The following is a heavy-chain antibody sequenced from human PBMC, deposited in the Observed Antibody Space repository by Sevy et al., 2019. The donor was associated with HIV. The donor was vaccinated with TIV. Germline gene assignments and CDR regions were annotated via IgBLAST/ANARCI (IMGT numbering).Heavy chain of an antibody. V-gene: IGHV1-24*01. J-gene: IGHJ4*02. Sequence: ASVKVSCKVSGYTLTELSMHWVRQAPGKGLEWMGSFDPEDGETIYQQKFQGRVTLTEDTSTDTPYMELSSLRSEDTAVYYCATTKDYYDSSGYPFDYWGQGTLVTVSS. D-gene: IGHD3-22*01. CDR2: FDPEDGET. CDR3: ATTKDYYDSSGYPFDY. CDR1: GYTLTELS.